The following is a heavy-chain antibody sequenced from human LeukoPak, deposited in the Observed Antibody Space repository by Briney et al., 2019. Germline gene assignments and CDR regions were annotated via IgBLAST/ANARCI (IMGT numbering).Heavy chain of an antibody. D-gene: IGHD3-22*01. CDR3: AKGSSSGYYYVGY. CDR1: GFTFSNAW. J-gene: IGHJ4*02. Sequence: GGSLRLSCAASGFTFSNAWMSWVRQAPGKGLEWVSAISGSGGSTYYADSVKGRFTISRDNSKNTLYLQMNSLRAEDTAVYYCAKGSSSGYYYVGYWGQGTLVTVSS. V-gene: IGHV3-23*01. CDR2: ISGSGGST.